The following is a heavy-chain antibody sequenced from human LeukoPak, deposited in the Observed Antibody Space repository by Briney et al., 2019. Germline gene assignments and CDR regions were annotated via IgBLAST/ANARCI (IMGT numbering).Heavy chain of an antibody. V-gene: IGHV4-59*01. J-gene: IGHJ4*02. D-gene: IGHD6-19*01. CDR3: ARGYSSGWYWGTFDY. CDR1: GGSISSYY. CDR2: IYYSGST. Sequence: SETLSLTCTVSGGSISSYYWSWIRQPPGKGLEWPGYIYYSGSTNYNPSLKSRVTISVDTSKNQFSLKLSSVTAADTAVYYCARGYSSGWYWGTFDYWGQGTLVTVSS.